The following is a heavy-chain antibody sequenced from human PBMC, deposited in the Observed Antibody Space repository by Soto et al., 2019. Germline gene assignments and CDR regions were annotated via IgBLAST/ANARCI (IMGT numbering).Heavy chain of an antibody. CDR1: GFTFSSYA. D-gene: IGHD1-26*01. Sequence: GGSLRLSCAASGFTFSSYAMHWVRQAPGKGLEWVAVISYDGSNKYYADSVKGRFTISRDNSKNTLYLQMNSLRAEDTAVYYCATSEVVGATFDYWGQGTLVTVSS. V-gene: IGHV3-30-3*01. J-gene: IGHJ4*02. CDR3: ATSEVVGATFDY. CDR2: ISYDGSNK.